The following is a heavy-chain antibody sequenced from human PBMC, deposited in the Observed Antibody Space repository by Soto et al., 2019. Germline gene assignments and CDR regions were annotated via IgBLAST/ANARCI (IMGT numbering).Heavy chain of an antibody. CDR2: IYPGDSDT. D-gene: IGHD5-12*01. J-gene: IGHJ4*02. CDR1: GYSFTSYW. Sequence: GESLKISCKGSGYSFTSYWIGWVRQMPGKGLEWMGIIYPGDSDTRYSPSFQGQVTISVDTSKNQFSLKLDSVTAADTAVYYCARGYIHSRRSYPNWGQGTLVTVSS. V-gene: IGHV5-51*01. CDR3: ARGYIHSRRSYPN.